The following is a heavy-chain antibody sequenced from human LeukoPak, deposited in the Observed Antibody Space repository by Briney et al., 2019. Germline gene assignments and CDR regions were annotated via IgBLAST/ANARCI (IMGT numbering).Heavy chain of an antibody. CDR3: ARGGGKVWFGELSQTRYYYMDV. V-gene: IGHV4-4*07. Sequence: SKTLSLTCTVSGGSISSDYWSWLRQPAGKGLEWIGRTYTSGSANYNPSLKSRVTISVDTSKNQFSLNLSSVTAADTAVYYCARGGGKVWFGELSQTRYYYMDVWGKGTTVTISS. CDR2: TYTSGSA. CDR1: GGSISSDY. J-gene: IGHJ6*03. D-gene: IGHD3-10*01.